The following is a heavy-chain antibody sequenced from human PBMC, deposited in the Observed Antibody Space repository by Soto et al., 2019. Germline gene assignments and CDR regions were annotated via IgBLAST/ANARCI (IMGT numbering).Heavy chain of an antibody. Sequence: LRLSCAASGFTFSNYFMHWVRQVPGEGLVWVSRMSGDGKTISYADSVKGRFTISRDNAKNTLYLQMNSLRVEDTAVYYCARTYVPGIAGFDPWGQGTLVTVS. V-gene: IGHV3-74*01. CDR2: MSGDGKTI. J-gene: IGHJ5*02. D-gene: IGHD1-1*01. CDR1: GFTFSNYF. CDR3: ARTYVPGIAGFDP.